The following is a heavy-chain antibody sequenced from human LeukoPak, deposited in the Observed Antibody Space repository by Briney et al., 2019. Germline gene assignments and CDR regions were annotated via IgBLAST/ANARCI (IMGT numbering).Heavy chain of an antibody. CDR2: IGSSSSYI. V-gene: IGHV3-21*01. J-gene: IGHJ4*02. Sequence: PGGSLRLSCAASGFTFSSYSMNWVRQAPGKGLEWVSSIGSSSSYIYYADSVKGRFTISRDNAKNSLYLQMNSLRAEDTAVYYCARGGVVTVATDYWGQGTLVTVSS. CDR1: GFTFSSYS. CDR3: ARGGVVTVATDY. D-gene: IGHD3-3*01.